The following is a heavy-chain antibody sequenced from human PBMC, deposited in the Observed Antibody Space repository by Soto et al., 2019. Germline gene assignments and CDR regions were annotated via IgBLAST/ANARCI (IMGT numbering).Heavy chain of an antibody. Sequence: SETLSLTCTVSGGSISSYYWNWIRQPPGKGLVWIGYIYNSGNTNYNPSLRSRVTISVDTSKNQFSLKLTSVTAADTAVYYCAAPPRYWGQGTLVTVS. CDR3: AAPPRY. CDR2: IYNSGNT. J-gene: IGHJ4*02. V-gene: IGHV4-59*01. CDR1: GGSISSYY. D-gene: IGHD6-6*01.